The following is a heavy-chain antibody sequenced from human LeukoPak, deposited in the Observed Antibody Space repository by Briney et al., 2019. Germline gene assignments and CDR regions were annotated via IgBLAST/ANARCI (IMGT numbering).Heavy chain of an antibody. CDR3: ARSGTRSGGAFDI. D-gene: IGHD4-23*01. V-gene: IGHV4-59*08. J-gene: IGHJ3*02. CDR1: GGSISGYY. Sequence: SETLSLTCTVSGGSISGYYWSWIRQSPGKGLEWIAYVYSSGCTNYNPSLYSRVTISLDTSKNQFSLKLSSVTAADTAVYFCARSGTRSGGAFDIWGQGTMVTVSS. CDR2: VYSSGCT.